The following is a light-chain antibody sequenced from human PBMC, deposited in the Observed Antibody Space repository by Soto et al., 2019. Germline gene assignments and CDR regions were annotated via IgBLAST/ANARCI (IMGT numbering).Light chain of an antibody. CDR2: TAS. CDR3: EQANRFPLT. J-gene: IGKJ4*01. CDR1: QGISSW. Sequence: DIQMTQSPSSVSASVGDRVTITCRASQGISSWLAWYQQKPGKAPNLLIHTASSLQSGVPSRFSGSGSATDFTLTMSSLQTEGFATYYCEQANRFPLTFGGGTKVEIK. V-gene: IGKV1-12*01.